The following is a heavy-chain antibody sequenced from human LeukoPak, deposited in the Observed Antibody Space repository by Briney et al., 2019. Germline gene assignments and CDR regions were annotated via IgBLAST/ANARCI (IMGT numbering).Heavy chain of an antibody. CDR3: ARDRRQWLVLGANDY. CDR2: ISYDGSNK. D-gene: IGHD6-19*01. J-gene: IGHJ4*02. CDR1: GFTFSSYA. Sequence: GGSLRLSCAASGFTFSSYAMHWVRQAPGKGLEWVAVISYDGSNKYYADSVKGRFTISRDNSKNTLYLQMNSLRAEDTAVYYCARDRRQWLVLGANDYWGQGTLVTVSS. V-gene: IGHV3-30*04.